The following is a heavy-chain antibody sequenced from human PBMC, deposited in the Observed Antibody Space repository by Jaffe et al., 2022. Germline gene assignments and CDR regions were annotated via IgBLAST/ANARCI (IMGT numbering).Heavy chain of an antibody. V-gene: IGHV1-69*05. CDR2: IIPIFGTA. Sequence: QVQLVQSGAEVKKPGSSVKVSCKASGGTFSSYAISWVRQAPGQGLEWMGGIIPIFGTANYAQKFQGRVTITTDESTSTAYMELSSLRSEDTAVYYCAREYWGYYYDSSGYRGPDYFDYWGQGTLVTVSS. D-gene: IGHD3-22*01. J-gene: IGHJ4*02. CDR1: GGTFSSYA. CDR3: AREYWGYYYDSSGYRGPDYFDY.